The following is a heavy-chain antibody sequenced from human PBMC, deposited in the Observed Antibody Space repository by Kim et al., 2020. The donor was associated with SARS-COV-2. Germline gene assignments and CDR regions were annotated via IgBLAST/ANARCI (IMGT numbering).Heavy chain of an antibody. CDR1: GFTFSSYG. J-gene: IGHJ2*01. Sequence: GGSLRLSCAASGFTFSSYGMHWVRQAPGKGLEWVAVISYDGSNKYYADSVKGRFTISRDNSKNTLYLQMNSLRAEDTAVYYCAKEATMVRGVLLGWYFDLWGRGTLVTVSS. V-gene: IGHV3-30*18. CDR2: ISYDGSNK. D-gene: IGHD3-10*01. CDR3: AKEATMVRGVLLGWYFDL.